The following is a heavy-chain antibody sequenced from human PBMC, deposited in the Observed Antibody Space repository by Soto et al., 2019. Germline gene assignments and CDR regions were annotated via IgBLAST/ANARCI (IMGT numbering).Heavy chain of an antibody. V-gene: IGHV4-31*03. CDR2: IYYSGST. Sequence: SETLSLTCTVSGGSISSGGYYWSWIRQHPGKGLEWIGYIYYSGSTYYNPSLKSRVTISVDTSKNQFSLKLSSVTAADTAVYYYARSEGSSWYYFDYWGQGTLVTVSS. CDR3: ARSEGSSWYYFDY. D-gene: IGHD6-13*01. J-gene: IGHJ4*02. CDR1: GGSISSGGYY.